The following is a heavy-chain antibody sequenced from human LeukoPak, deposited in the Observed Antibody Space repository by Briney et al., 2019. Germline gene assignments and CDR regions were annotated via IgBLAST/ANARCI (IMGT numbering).Heavy chain of an antibody. J-gene: IGHJ3*02. CDR1: GEPFNGYY. Sequence: SETLSLTCAVYGEPFNGYYWNWIRQSPGKGLEWIGEINHSGSTNYNPSLKSRVTIPVDTSKNQFSLKLSSVTAADTAVYYCAIDSSGWFDAFDIWGQGTMVTVSS. CDR2: INHSGST. V-gene: IGHV4-34*01. D-gene: IGHD6-19*01. CDR3: AIDSSGWFDAFDI.